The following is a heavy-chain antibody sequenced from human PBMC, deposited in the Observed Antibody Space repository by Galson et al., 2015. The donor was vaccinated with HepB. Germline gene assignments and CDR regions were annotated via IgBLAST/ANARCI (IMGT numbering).Heavy chain of an antibody. CDR2: ISSSSTI. Sequence: SLRLSCAASGFTFSSYSMNWVCQAPGKGLEWVSYISSSSTIYYADSVKGRFTISRDNAKNSLYLQMNSLRDEDTAVYYCAREPIAVAENYYFDYWGQGTLVTVSS. D-gene: IGHD6-19*01. V-gene: IGHV3-48*02. CDR3: AREPIAVAENYYFDY. J-gene: IGHJ4*02. CDR1: GFTFSSYS.